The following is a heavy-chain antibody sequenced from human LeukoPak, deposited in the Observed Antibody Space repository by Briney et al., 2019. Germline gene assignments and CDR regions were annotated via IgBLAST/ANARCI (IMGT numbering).Heavy chain of an antibody. CDR1: GFTFSSYW. D-gene: IGHD6-25*01. CDR2: INTDGSTT. Sequence: GGSLRRSCAASGFTFSSYWMHWVRQAPGKGLVWVSRINTDGSTTNYADSVKGRFTISRDNAENTLYLQMNSLRAEDTAVYYCARGSPAAVWGQGVLVTVSS. J-gene: IGHJ4*02. CDR3: ARGSPAAV. V-gene: IGHV3-74*01.